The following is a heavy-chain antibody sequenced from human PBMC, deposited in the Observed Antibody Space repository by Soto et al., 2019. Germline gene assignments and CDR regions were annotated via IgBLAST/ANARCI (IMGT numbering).Heavy chain of an antibody. CDR1: GGSISSGGYY. CDR3: ARGAVAVAGFDY. CDR2: IYYSGST. Sequence: PSETLSLTCTVSGGSISSGGYYWSWIRQHPGKGLEWIGYIYYSGSTYYNPSLKSRVTISVDTSKNQFSLKLSSVTAADTAVYYCARGAVAVAGFDYWGQGTLVTVSS. V-gene: IGHV4-31*03. J-gene: IGHJ4*02. D-gene: IGHD6-19*01.